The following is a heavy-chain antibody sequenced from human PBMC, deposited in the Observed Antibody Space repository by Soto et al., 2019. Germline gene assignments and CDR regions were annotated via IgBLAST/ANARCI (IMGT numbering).Heavy chain of an antibody. V-gene: IGHV1-8*01. CDR1: GGTFSSYD. D-gene: IGHD7-27*01. J-gene: IGHJ4*02. CDR2: MNPNSGNT. Sequence: GASVKVSCKASGGTFSSYDINWVRQATGQGLEWMGWMNPNSGNTGYAQKFQGRVTMTRNTSISTAYMELSSLRSEDTAVYYCARILTGEDRNDYWGQGTLVTVSS. CDR3: ARILTGEDRNDY.